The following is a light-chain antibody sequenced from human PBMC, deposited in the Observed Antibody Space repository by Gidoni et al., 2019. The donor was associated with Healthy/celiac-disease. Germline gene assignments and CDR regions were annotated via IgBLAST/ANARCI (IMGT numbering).Light chain of an antibody. CDR3: QQLNSYGT. J-gene: IGKJ4*01. CDR1: QGISSY. CDR2: AAS. V-gene: IGKV1-9*01. Sequence: DIQLTQSPSFLSASVGDRVTITCRASQGISSYLAWYQQKPGKAPKLLIYAASTLQSGVPSRFSGSGSGTEFTLTISSLQPEDFATYYCQQLNSYGTFGCETKVEIK.